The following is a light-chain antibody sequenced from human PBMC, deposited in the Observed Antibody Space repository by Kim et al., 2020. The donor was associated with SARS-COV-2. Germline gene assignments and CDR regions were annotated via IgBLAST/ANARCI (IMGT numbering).Light chain of an antibody. Sequence: PGERVTLSCRASQSVSSSYLTWYQQKPGQAPRLLIYGASTRATGIPARFSGSGSGTDFTLTISSLQPEDFAVYYCQQDYNSYTCGQGTKLEI. CDR3: QQDYNSYT. CDR1: QSVSSSY. V-gene: IGKV3D-7*01. CDR2: GAS. J-gene: IGKJ2*01.